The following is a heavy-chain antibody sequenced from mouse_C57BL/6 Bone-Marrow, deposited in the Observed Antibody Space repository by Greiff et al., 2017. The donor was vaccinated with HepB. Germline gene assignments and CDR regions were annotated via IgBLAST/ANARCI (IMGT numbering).Heavy chain of an antibody. CDR3: ARLWPFAY. Sequence: QVQLQQPGAELVMPGASVKLSCKASGYTFTSYWMHWVKHRPGQGLEWIGEIDPSDSYTNYNQKFKGKSTLTVDKSSSTAYMQLSSLTSEDSAVYYCARLWPFAYWGQGTLVTVSA. V-gene: IGHV1-69*01. CDR1: GYTFTSYW. D-gene: IGHD6-1*01. CDR2: IDPSDSYT. J-gene: IGHJ3*01.